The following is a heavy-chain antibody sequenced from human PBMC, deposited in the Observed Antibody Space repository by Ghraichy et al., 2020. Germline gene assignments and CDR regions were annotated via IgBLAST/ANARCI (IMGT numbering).Heavy chain of an antibody. D-gene: IGHD3-22*01. Sequence: ASVKVSCKASGYTFTSYGISWVRQAPGQGLEWMGWISAYNGNTNYAQKLQGRVTMTTDTSTSTAYMELRSLRSDDTAVYYCARDAGVVVVAAGTGIFDYWGQGTLVTVSS. CDR2: ISAYNGNT. V-gene: IGHV1-18*01. CDR1: GYTFTSYG. J-gene: IGHJ4*02. CDR3: ARDAGVVVVAAGTGIFDY.